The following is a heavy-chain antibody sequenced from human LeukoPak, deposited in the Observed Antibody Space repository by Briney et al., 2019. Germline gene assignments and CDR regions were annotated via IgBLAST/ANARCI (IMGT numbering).Heavy chain of an antibody. CDR3: AKWPRPIAARPDGWDY. J-gene: IGHJ4*02. CDR1: GFTFSSYG. Sequence: GGSLRLSCAASGFTFSSYGMHWVRQAPGKGLEWVAFIRYDGSNKYYADSVKGRFTISRDNSKNTLYLQMNSLRAEDTAVYYCAKWPRPIAARPDGWDYWGQGTLVTVSS. CDR2: IRYDGSNK. V-gene: IGHV3-30*02. D-gene: IGHD6-6*01.